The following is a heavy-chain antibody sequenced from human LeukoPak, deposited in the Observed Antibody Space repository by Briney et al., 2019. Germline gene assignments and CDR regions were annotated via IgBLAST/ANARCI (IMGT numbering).Heavy chain of an antibody. D-gene: IGHD2-21*01. CDR3: APGDPLDY. CDR2: ISSSSSDM. V-gene: IGHV3-21*01. J-gene: IGHJ4*02. CDR1: GFTFSSYS. Sequence: PGGSLRLSCAASGFTFSSYSLNWVRQAPGKGLEWVSSISSSSSDMYYADSMKGRFTISRDNAKNSLYLQLNSLRAEDTAVYYCAPGDPLDYWGQGTLVTVSS.